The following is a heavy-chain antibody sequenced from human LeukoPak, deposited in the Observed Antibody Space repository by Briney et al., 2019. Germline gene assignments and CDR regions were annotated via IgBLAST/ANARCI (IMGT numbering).Heavy chain of an antibody. CDR2: IKQDGSEK. D-gene: IGHD3-10*01. J-gene: IGHJ4*02. Sequence: PGGSLRLSCAASGFTFSSYAMSWVRQAPGKGLEWVANIKQDGSEKYYVDSVKGRFTISRDNAKNSLYLQMNSLRAEDTAVYYCASNTMVRGVPIDYWGQGTLVTVSS. V-gene: IGHV3-7*01. CDR1: GFTFSSYA. CDR3: ASNTMVRGVPIDY.